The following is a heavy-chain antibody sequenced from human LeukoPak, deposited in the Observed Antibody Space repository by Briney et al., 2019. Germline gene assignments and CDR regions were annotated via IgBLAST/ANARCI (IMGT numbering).Heavy chain of an antibody. CDR3: ARGVSDYFDY. CDR1: GGSISSGGYS. J-gene: IGHJ4*02. CDR2: TYHSGST. Sequence: SETLSLTCAVSGGSISSGGYSWSWIRQPPGKGLEWIGYTYHSGSTYYNPSLKSRVTISVDRSKNQFSLKLSSVTAADTAVYYCARGVSDYFDYWGQGTLVTVSS. V-gene: IGHV4-30-2*01.